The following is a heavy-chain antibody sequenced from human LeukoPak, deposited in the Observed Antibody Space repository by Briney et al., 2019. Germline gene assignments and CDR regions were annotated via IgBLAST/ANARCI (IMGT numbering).Heavy chain of an antibody. CDR1: GGTFSSYA. CDR2: IIPIFGTA. CDR3: ARAMALTTVTTYWFDP. D-gene: IGHD4-17*01. J-gene: IGHJ5*02. Sequence: GASVKVSCKASGGTFSSYAISWVRQAPGQGLEWMGGIIPIFGTANYAQKFQGRVTITADKSTSTAYMELSSLRSEDTAVYYCARAMALTTVTTYWFDPWGQGTLVTVSS. V-gene: IGHV1-69*06.